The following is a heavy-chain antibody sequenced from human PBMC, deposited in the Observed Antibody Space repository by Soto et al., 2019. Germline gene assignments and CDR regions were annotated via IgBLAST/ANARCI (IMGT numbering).Heavy chain of an antibody. V-gene: IGHV4-34*01. CDR2: INHSGST. CDR1: GGSFSGYY. D-gene: IGHD6-19*01. CDR3: ARPTRLGGWAVYSFDY. J-gene: IGHJ4*02. Sequence: QVQLQQWGAGLLKPSETLSLTCAVYGGSFSGYYWSWIRQPPGKGLEWIGEINHSGSTNYNPSLSSRVTISVDTTNTQFSLKLSSVPAAATAVYYRARPTRLGGWAVYSFDYWGQGTLVTVSS.